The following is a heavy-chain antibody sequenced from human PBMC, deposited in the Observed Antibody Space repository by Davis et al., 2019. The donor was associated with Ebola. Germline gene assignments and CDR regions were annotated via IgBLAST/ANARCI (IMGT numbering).Heavy chain of an antibody. CDR1: GFTFSSYV. V-gene: IGHV3-23*01. CDR3: ARDSSSWYVY. CDR2: ISGSGGST. D-gene: IGHD6-13*01. Sequence: GESLKISCAASGFTFSSYVMSWVRQAPGKGLEWVSAISGSGGSTHYADSVKGRFTISRDNSKNTLYLQMNSLRAEDTAVYYCARDSSSWYVYWGQGTLVTVSS. J-gene: IGHJ4*02.